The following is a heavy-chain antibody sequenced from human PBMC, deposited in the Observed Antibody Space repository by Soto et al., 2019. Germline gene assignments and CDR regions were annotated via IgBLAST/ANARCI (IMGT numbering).Heavy chain of an antibody. J-gene: IGHJ6*02. CDR2: ISGSGGST. CDR3: AKFLFVPARHSSHYYGMDV. V-gene: IGHV3-23*01. D-gene: IGHD6-6*01. CDR1: GFTFSSYA. Sequence: PGGSLRLSCAASGFTFSSYAMSWVRQAPGKGLEWVSAISGSGGSTYYADSVKRRFTISRDNSKNTLYLQMNSLRAEDTAVYYCAKFLFVPARHSSHYYGMDVWGQGTTVTVSS.